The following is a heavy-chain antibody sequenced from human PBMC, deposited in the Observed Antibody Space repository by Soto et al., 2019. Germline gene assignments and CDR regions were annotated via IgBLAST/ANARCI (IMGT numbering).Heavy chain of an antibody. D-gene: IGHD1-1*01. CDR1: GGTFSSYA. J-gene: IGHJ4*02. CDR2: ISAYNGNT. V-gene: IGHV1-18*01. CDR3: ARDYPKLEPNDSGIIDY. Sequence: ASVKVSCKASGGTFSSYAISWVRQAPGQGLEWMGWISAYNGNTNYAQKLQGRVTMTTDTSTSTAYMELRSLRSDDTAVYYCARDYPKLEPNDSGIIDYCGQGNMVTVSS.